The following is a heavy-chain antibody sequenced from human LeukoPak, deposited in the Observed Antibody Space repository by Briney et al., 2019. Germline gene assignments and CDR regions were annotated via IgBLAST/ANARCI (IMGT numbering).Heavy chain of an antibody. CDR1: GFSLSTTGIN. D-gene: IGHD3-10*01. J-gene: IGHJ5*02. CDR2: IYWDDDK. CDR3: VRIPFAGAWFDA. V-gene: IGHV2-5*02. Sequence: VSGPTLVNPTQTLTLTCSCSGFSLSTTGINVGWVRQSPGKALEWLALIYWDDDKRSLDSRFTITKDTSKNQVTLTVTNMDPVDTGTYYCVRIPFAGAWFDAWGQGILVTVSS.